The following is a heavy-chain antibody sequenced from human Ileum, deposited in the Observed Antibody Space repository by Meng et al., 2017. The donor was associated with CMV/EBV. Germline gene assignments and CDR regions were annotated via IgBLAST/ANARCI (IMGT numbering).Heavy chain of an antibody. CDR2: LWYDGSRK. V-gene: IGHV3-33*01. D-gene: IGHD3-22*01. Sequence: SGCPLNSYGIPWVRQFPGKGLEWVAVLWYDGSRKYFADSVQGRFSISRDDSKNTVYLQMNSLRAEDTAVYYCARDNDGSSHYSQFDYWGQGTLVTVSS. CDR3: ARDNDGSSHYSQFDY. J-gene: IGHJ4*02. CDR1: GCPLNSYG.